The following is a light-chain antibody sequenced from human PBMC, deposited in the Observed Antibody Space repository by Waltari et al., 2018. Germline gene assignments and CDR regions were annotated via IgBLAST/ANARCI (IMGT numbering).Light chain of an antibody. Sequence: SALTQPASVSGSPGQSITISCTGTSSDVGFYNYVSWYQQHPGKAPKLMIYDVSARPPGASNLFSGSKSGNTASLFISGLQADDEADYHCNSYTGSSAWVFGGGTKLTVL. J-gene: IGLJ3*02. CDR1: SSDVGFYNY. CDR3: NSYTGSSAWV. V-gene: IGLV2-14*01. CDR2: DVS.